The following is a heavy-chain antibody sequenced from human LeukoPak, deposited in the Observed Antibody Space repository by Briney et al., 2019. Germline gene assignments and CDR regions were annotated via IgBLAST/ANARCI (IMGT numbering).Heavy chain of an antibody. CDR3: ARDRGTLDY. D-gene: IGHD1-7*01. V-gene: IGHV3-74*01. Sequence: GGSLRLSCAASGFTFTNYWMHWVRQAPGEGLVWVSRINSDGSVTRYADSVKGRFTISRDNAKNTVFLQMNSLRTEDTAVYYCARDRGTLDYWGQGTLATVSS. CDR2: INSDGSVT. CDR1: GFTFTNYW. J-gene: IGHJ4*02.